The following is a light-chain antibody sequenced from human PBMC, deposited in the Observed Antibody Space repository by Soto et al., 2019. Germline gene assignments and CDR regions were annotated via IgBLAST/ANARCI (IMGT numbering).Light chain of an antibody. Sequence: QSALTQPPSASGSPGQSVTISCTGTSSDVGAHKYVSWYQQHPGKVPKLLIFEGNKRPSGVPDRFSGSKSGNTASLTVSGLQAEDVADYYCNSYAGSNNFIFGGGTKVTVL. CDR3: NSYAGSNNFI. CDR2: EGN. V-gene: IGLV2-8*01. J-gene: IGLJ2*01. CDR1: SSDVGAHKY.